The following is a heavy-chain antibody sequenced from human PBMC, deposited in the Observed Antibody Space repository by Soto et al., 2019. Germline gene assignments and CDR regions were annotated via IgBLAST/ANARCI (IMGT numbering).Heavy chain of an antibody. Sequence: TLSLTCTVSGGSISSGDYYWSWIRQPPGKGLEWIGYIYYSGSTYYNPSLKSRVTISVDTSKNQFSLKLSSVTAADTAVYYCARAPSPPNDYGDYAFDYWGQGTLVTVSS. J-gene: IGHJ4*02. D-gene: IGHD4-17*01. CDR2: IYYSGST. CDR3: ARAPSPPNDYGDYAFDY. CDR1: GGSISSGDYY. V-gene: IGHV4-30-4*01.